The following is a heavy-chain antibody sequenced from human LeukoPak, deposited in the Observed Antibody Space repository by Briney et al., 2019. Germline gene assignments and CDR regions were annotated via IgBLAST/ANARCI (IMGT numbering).Heavy chain of an antibody. Sequence: KPSETLSLTCTVSGGSISSYYWSWIRQPPGKGLEWIGYIYYSGSTNYNPSLKSRVTISVDTSKNQFSLKLSSVTAADTAVYYCARGPPTMVRGVIIRYFDYWGQGTLVTVSS. D-gene: IGHD3-10*01. V-gene: IGHV4-59*01. CDR2: IYYSGST. CDR1: GGSISSYY. J-gene: IGHJ4*02. CDR3: ARGPPTMVRGVIIRYFDY.